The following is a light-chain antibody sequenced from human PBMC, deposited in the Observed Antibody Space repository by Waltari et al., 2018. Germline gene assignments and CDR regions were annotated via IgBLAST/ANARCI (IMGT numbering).Light chain of an antibody. Sequence: QSVLTQPPSASGTPGQRVTISCSGTSSNLGNNVVNWYQQVPGTAPKLLIYRNDLRPSGAPDRFSASKSGTSASLAISVLQSEDEAEYYCASWDDSLNGHWVFGGGTKVTVL. V-gene: IGLV1-44*01. CDR2: RND. CDR3: ASWDDSLNGHWV. CDR1: SSNLGNNV. J-gene: IGLJ3*02.